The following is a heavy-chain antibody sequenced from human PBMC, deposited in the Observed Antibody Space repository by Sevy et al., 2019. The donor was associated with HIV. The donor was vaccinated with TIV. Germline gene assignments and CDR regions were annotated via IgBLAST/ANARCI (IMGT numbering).Heavy chain of an antibody. CDR1: GVSVSSNSAA. Sequence: QSQTLSLTCAISGVSVSSNSAAWTWIRQSPSRGLEWLGRTYYRSKWYSDYADSVKRRLTITPDTSKNQISLQLHSVTPEDTAVYYCVRYRSGYYWYFDLWGRGTLVTVSS. CDR2: TYYRSKWYS. CDR3: VRYRSGYYWYFDL. D-gene: IGHD6-19*01. J-gene: IGHJ2*01. V-gene: IGHV6-1*01.